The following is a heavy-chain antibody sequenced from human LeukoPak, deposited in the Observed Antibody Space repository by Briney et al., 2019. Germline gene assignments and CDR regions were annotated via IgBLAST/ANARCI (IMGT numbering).Heavy chain of an antibody. CDR1: GYTFTSYY. CDR2: INPSGGST. Sequence: GASVKVSCKASGYTFTSYYMHWVRQAPGQGLEWVGIINPSGGSTSYAQKFQGRVTMTRDTSTSTVYMELSSLRSEDTAVYYCARIDIVATEPDYWGQGTLVTVSS. J-gene: IGHJ4*02. CDR3: ARIDIVATEPDY. D-gene: IGHD5-12*01. V-gene: IGHV1-46*01.